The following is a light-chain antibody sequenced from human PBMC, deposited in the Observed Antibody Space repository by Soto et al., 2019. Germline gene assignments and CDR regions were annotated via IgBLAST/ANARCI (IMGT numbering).Light chain of an antibody. CDR3: QQYGRT. CDR2: GTS. J-gene: IGKJ1*01. Sequence: EIVLTQSPGTLSLSPGERATLSCRASQSVSSSYLAWYQQKPGQAPRLLIYGTSSRATAIPDRFSGIGSGTDFTLTISRLEPEDFAVYYCQQYGRTFGQGTKVEIK. CDR1: QSVSSSY. V-gene: IGKV3-20*01.